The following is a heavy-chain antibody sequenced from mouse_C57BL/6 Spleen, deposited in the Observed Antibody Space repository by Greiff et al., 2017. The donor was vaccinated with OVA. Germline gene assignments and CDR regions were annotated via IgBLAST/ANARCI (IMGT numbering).Heavy chain of an antibody. Sequence: EVMLVESGGGLVKPGGSLKLSCAASGFTFSDYGMHWVRQAPEKGLEWVAYISSGSSTIYYADTVKGRFTISRDNAKNTLFLQMTSLRSEDTAMYYCARQGNYVDFDYWGQGTTLTVSS. CDR2: ISSGSSTI. D-gene: IGHD2-1*01. CDR3: ARQGNYVDFDY. CDR1: GFTFSDYG. J-gene: IGHJ2*01. V-gene: IGHV5-17*01.